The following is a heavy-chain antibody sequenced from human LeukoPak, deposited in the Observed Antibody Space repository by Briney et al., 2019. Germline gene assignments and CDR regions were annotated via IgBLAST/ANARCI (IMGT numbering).Heavy chain of an antibody. CDR1: GFTFSSYS. CDR3: ARDNGWSADF. V-gene: IGHV3-48*01. CDR2: IRSSSSTI. J-gene: IGHJ4*02. Sequence: GSLRLSCAASGFTFSSYSMTWVRQAPGKGLEWVSYIRSSSSTIYYADSVKGRFTISRDNAKNSLFLQMNSLRAEDTAVYYCARDNGWSADFWGQGTLVTVSS. D-gene: IGHD2-15*01.